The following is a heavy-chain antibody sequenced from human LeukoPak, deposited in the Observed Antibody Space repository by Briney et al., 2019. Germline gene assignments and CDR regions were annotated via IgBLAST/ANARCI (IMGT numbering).Heavy chain of an antibody. CDR1: GGSFSGYY. CDR2: INHSGST. D-gene: IGHD3-10*01. V-gene: IGHV4-34*01. Sequence: SETLSLTCAVYGGSFSGYYWSWIRQPPGKGLGWIGEINHSGSTNYNPSLKSRVTISVDTSKNQFSLKLSSVTAADTAVYYCARGRVYYYGAGAAAFDIWGQGTMVTVSP. CDR3: ARGRVYYYGAGAAAFDI. J-gene: IGHJ3*02.